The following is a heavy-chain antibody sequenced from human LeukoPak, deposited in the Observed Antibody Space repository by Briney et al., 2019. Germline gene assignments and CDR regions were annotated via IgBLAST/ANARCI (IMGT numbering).Heavy chain of an antibody. D-gene: IGHD5-18*01. CDR3: ARLRDTAMPDY. J-gene: IGHJ4*02. CDR1: GGSISSSSYY. V-gene: IGHV4-39*01. Sequence: SETLSLTCTVSGGSISSSSYYWGWIRQPPGKGLEWIGSIYYSGSTYYNPSLKSRVTISVDTSKNQFSLKLSSVTAADTAVYYCARLRDTAMPDYWGQGTLVTVSS. CDR2: IYYSGST.